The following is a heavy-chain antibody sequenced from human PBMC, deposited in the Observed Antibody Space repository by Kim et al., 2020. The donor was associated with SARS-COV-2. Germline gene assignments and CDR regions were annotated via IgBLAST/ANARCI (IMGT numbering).Heavy chain of an antibody. CDR3: ARLSGFDY. CDR1: GFTLSSLG. J-gene: IGHJ4*02. Sequence: GGSLRLSCAASGFTLSSLGMHWVRQAPGKGLEWVAVIWNDGSETYYADSVQGRFTISRDNSKNTLYLQMNSLRAEDTAVYYCARLSGFDYWGQGTLVTVSS. V-gene: IGHV3-33*08. CDR2: IWNDGSET. D-gene: IGHD3-10*01.